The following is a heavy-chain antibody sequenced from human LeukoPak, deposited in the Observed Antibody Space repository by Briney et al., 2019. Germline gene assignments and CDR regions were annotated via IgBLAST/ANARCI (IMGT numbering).Heavy chain of an antibody. J-gene: IGHJ4*02. CDR1: GSIFSDYY. Sequence: GSVNVSCTASGSIFSDYYMHWVRQVPGRGVEWMGGISCRSGATKIAPKFQGRVTLTRDISISTAYVELTNVASDDTAVYYCVSWAGGNSDVASFGFWGQGILVLVSS. D-gene: IGHD2-21*01. V-gene: IGHV1-2*02. CDR3: VSWAGGNSDVASFGF. CDR2: ISCRSGAT.